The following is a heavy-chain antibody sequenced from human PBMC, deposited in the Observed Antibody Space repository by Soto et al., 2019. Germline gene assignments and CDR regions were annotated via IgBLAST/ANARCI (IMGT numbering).Heavy chain of an antibody. CDR2: ISYSGST. CDR1: GDSISSHY. CDR3: ARTYYDFWSGYWRWFDP. J-gene: IGHJ5*02. V-gene: IGHV4-59*11. D-gene: IGHD3-3*01. Sequence: PSETLSLTCSVSGDSISSHYWSWIRQPPWKGLEWIGYISYSGSTTYNPSLKSRVTIFIHTSGNQFSLSLSSVTAADTAVYYCARTYYDFWSGYWRWFDPWGQGTLVTVSS.